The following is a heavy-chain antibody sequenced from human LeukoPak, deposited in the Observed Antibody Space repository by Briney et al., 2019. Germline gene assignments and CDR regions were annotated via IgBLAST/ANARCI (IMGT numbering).Heavy chain of an antibody. D-gene: IGHD6-19*01. CDR3: ARDVGAVAGICYYYGMDV. Sequence: GASVKVSCKASGYTLTSYGIGWVRQAPGQGLEWMGWISAYNGNTNYAQKLQGRVTMTTDTSTSTAYMELRSLRSDDTAVYYCARDVGAVAGICYYYGMDVWGQGTTVTVSS. CDR1: GYTLTSYG. CDR2: ISAYNGNT. J-gene: IGHJ6*02. V-gene: IGHV1-18*01.